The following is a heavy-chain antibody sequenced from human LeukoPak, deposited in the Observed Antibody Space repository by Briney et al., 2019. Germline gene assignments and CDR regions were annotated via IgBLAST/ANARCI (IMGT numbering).Heavy chain of an antibody. Sequence: ASVKVSCKASGYTFTGYYMHWVRQAPGQGLEWMGWINPNSGGTNYAQKFQGRVTMTRDTSISTAYMELRSLRSDDTAVYYCARSRGYYYYYMDVWGKGTTVTVSS. J-gene: IGHJ6*03. CDR1: GYTFTGYY. CDR3: ARSRGYYYYYMDV. D-gene: IGHD3-22*01. V-gene: IGHV1-2*02. CDR2: INPNSGGT.